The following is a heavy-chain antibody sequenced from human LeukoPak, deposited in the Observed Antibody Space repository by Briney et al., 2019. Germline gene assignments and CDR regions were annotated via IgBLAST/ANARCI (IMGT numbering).Heavy chain of an antibody. Sequence: SETLSLTCTVSGGSINSYFWGWVRQPAGNGLEWIGRIYTTGATHFNSSLRSRLTMSVDTSKNLFSLNLSSVTAADTAVYYCARQGYGASWYHLDYWGRGTLVTVSS. CDR2: IYTTGAT. D-gene: IGHD6-13*01. CDR1: GGSINSYF. J-gene: IGHJ4*02. V-gene: IGHV4-4*07. CDR3: ARQGYGASWYHLDY.